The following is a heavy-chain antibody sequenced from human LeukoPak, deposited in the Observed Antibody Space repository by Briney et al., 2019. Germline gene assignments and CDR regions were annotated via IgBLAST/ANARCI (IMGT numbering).Heavy chain of an antibody. D-gene: IGHD1-26*01. CDR1: GFTFDGYD. Sequence: GGSLRLSCAASGFTFDGYDMHWVRQAPGKGLEWVAIISYDGSDKYYGDSVKGRFTISRDNSKSTLYLQMNSLRAEDTAVYYCAKDLFRWELPKGLLDPWGQGTLVTVSS. J-gene: IGHJ5*02. CDR3: AKDLFRWELPKGLLDP. V-gene: IGHV3-30*18. CDR2: ISYDGSDK.